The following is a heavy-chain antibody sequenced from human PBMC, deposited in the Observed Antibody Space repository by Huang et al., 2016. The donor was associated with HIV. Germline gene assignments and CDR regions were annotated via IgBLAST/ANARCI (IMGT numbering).Heavy chain of an antibody. D-gene: IGHD6-19*01. V-gene: IGHV4-39*01. Sequence: QLQLQESGPGLVKPSETLSLTCTVSGGSISTSGYYWGWIRQPPGKGLEWMGSIYYSGSTAYNPSRKGRVTISVDTSKSQFSLKLSSVTAADTAVYYCARQDTSGWYADPYYFDYWGQGTLVTVSS. CDR1: GGSISTSGYY. CDR2: IYYSGST. CDR3: ARQDTSGWYADPYYFDY. J-gene: IGHJ4*02.